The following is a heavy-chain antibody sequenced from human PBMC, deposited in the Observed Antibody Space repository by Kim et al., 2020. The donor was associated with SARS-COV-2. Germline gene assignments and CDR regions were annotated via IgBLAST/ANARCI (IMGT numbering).Heavy chain of an antibody. J-gene: IGHJ4*02. CDR3: VGEGGY. D-gene: IGHD3-16*01. V-gene: IGHV3-7*03. CDR2: DGSEK. Sequence: DGSEKHYVDSVKGRFTISRDTAKTALYLQMNSRGVEDTAVYYCVGEGGYWGQGTLVAVSS.